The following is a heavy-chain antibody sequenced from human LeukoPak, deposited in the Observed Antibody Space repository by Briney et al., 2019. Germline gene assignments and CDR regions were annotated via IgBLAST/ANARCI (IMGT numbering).Heavy chain of an antibody. V-gene: IGHV1-2*02. Sequence: ASVKVSCKASGYTFTGYYMHWVRQAPGQGLEWMGWINPNSGGTNYAQKFQGRVTMTRDTSISTAYMELSRLRSDDTAVYYCARDLPAGLLYSFDYWGQGTLVTVSS. CDR2: INPNSGGT. J-gene: IGHJ4*02. D-gene: IGHD2-2*02. CDR1: GYTFTGYY. CDR3: ARDLPAGLLYSFDY.